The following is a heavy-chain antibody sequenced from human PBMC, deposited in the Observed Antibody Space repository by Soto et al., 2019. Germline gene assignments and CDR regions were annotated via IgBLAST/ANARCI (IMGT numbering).Heavy chain of an antibody. CDR1: GVSLSDDY. CDR3: ASAPLGSCTNGVCSRGMDV. V-gene: IGHV3-11*06. CDR2: IYSNSLYT. J-gene: IGHJ6*01. D-gene: IGHD2-8*01. Sequence: PGGSLRLSCPVSGVSLSDDYMEWIRLEPVKGLEWVSYIYSNSLYTHYADSVKGRFTISRDNAKNSLYLQLNSLRAEDRAVYYGASAPLGSCTNGVCSRGMDVWGQGTTVTVYS.